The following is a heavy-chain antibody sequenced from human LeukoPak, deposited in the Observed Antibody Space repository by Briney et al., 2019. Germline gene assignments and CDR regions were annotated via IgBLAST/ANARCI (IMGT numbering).Heavy chain of an antibody. D-gene: IGHD6-13*01. CDR1: GFTFSSYA. CDR3: AKRIAAAHYYYYYYMDV. J-gene: IGHJ6*03. CDR2: ISGSGGST. V-gene: IGHV3-23*01. Sequence: GGSLRLSCAASGFTFSSYAMSWVRQAPGKGLEWVSAISGSGGSTYYADSVKGRFTISRDNSKNTLYLQMNSLRAGDTAVYYCAKRIAAAHYYYYYYMDVWGKGTTVTVSS.